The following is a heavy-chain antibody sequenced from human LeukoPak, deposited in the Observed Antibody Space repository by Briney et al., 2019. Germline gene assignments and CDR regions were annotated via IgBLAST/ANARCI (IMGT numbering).Heavy chain of an antibody. D-gene: IGHD3-22*01. V-gene: IGHV4-34*01. CDR1: GGSFSGYH. CDR2: INHRGST. Sequence: SETLSLTCVVYGGSFSGYHWSWIRQSPGKGLEWIGEINHRGSTNYNPSLKRRVTMSLDTSKNQFSLKVTSLTAADTAVYYCARDLSRLSEDGDAFDIWGQGTMVTVSS. CDR3: ARDLSRLSEDGDAFDI. J-gene: IGHJ3*02.